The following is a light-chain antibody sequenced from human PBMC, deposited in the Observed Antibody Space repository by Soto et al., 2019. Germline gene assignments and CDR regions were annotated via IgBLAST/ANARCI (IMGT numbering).Light chain of an antibody. CDR2: AAS. J-gene: IGKJ1*01. CDR3: QQYSSYWT. Sequence: DIQMTQSPSSVSASVGDRVTITCRASQGITNWLAWYQQKPGKAPKLLIYAASGLPSGVPSRFSRSGSGTEFTLTISRLQPDDFATYYCQQYSSYWTFGQGTKVDIK. CDR1: QGITNW. V-gene: IGKV1-12*01.